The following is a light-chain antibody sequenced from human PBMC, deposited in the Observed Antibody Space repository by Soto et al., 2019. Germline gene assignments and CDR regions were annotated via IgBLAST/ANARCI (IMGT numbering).Light chain of an antibody. CDR2: GAS. CDR1: QTVRNNY. V-gene: IGKV3-20*01. Sequence: EIVMTQSPGTLSLSPGERATVSCRSSQTVRNNYLAWYQQKPGQAPRLLIYGASSRATGIPDRFSGGGSGTDFTLTISRLEPEDFAVYYCQQFSSYTLTFGGGTKVDIK. J-gene: IGKJ4*01. CDR3: QQFSSYTLT.